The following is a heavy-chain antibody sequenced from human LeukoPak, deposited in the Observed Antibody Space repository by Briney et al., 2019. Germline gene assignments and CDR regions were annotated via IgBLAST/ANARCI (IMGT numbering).Heavy chain of an antibody. D-gene: IGHD3-16*01. CDR2: ISAYNGNT. V-gene: IGHV1-18*01. Sequence: GASVKVSCKASGYTFTSYGISWVRQAPGQGLEWMGWISAYNGNTNYAQKLQGRVTMTTDTSTSTAYMELRSLRSDDTAVYYCARVASLYQYYYYYYMDVWGKGTTVTVSS. CDR3: ARVASLYQYYYYYYMDV. J-gene: IGHJ6*03. CDR1: GYTFTSYG.